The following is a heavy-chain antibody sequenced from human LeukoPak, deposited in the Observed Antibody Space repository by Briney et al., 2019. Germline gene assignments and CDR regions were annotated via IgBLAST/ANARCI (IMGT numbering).Heavy chain of an antibody. CDR3: ARGRCSSTSCPNWFDP. Sequence: SVKVSCKASGGTFSSYAISWVRQAPGQGLEWMGGIISIFGTANYAQKFQGRVTITTDESTSTAYMELSSLRSEDTAVYYCARGRCSSTSCPNWFDPWGQGTLVTVSS. D-gene: IGHD2-2*01. CDR2: IISIFGTA. V-gene: IGHV1-69*05. J-gene: IGHJ5*02. CDR1: GGTFSSYA.